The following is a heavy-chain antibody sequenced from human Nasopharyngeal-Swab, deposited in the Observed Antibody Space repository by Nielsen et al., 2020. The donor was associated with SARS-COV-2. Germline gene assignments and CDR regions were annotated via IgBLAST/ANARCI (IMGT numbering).Heavy chain of an antibody. CDR1: GYTFTSYY. CDR3: AKAVIGKQWLVRPIEYYGMDV. CDR2: INPSGGST. J-gene: IGHJ6*02. V-gene: IGHV1-46*01. D-gene: IGHD6-19*01. Sequence: ASVKVSCKASGYTFTSYYMHWVRQAPGQGLEWMGIINPSGGSTSYAQKFQGRVTMTRDTSTSTVYMELSSLRSEDTAVYYCAKAVIGKQWLVRPIEYYGMDVWGQGTTVTVSS.